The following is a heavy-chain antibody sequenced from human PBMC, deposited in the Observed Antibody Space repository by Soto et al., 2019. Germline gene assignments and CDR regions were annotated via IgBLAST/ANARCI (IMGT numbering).Heavy chain of an antibody. CDR1: GFTFSSYW. CDR3: IRGGYMHACDL. D-gene: IGHD6-13*01. CDR2: MNNDGSYT. J-gene: IGHJ3*01. Sequence: EVQLVESGGGVVQPGGSLRLSCAASGFTFSSYWMHWVRQAPGKGLEWVSHMNNDGSYTIYAESVKGRFTFSRDNAKNTLYLQMSSLSSDDTAVYYCIRGGYMHACDLWGQGTVVSVSS. V-gene: IGHV3-74*01.